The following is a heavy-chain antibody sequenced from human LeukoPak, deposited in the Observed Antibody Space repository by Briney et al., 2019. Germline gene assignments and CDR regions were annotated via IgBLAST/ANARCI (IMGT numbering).Heavy chain of an antibody. J-gene: IGHJ6*03. V-gene: IGHV1-2*02. Sequence: ASVKVSCKASGYTFTGYYMHWVRQAPGQGLEWMGWINPNSGGTNYAQKFQGRVTMTRDTSTSTVYMELSSLRSEDTAVYYCARGQYYYYMDVWGKGTTVTVSS. CDR1: GYTFTGYY. CDR3: ARGQYYYYMDV. CDR2: INPNSGGT.